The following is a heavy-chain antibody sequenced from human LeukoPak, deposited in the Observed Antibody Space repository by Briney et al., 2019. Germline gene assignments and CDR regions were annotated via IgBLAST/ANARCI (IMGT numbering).Heavy chain of an antibody. CDR3: AREGGDIVVVPAAGWFDP. V-gene: IGHV3-33*01. CDR1: GFTFSSYG. D-gene: IGHD2-2*01. J-gene: IGHJ5*02. Sequence: PGRSLRLSCAASGFTFSSYGMHWVRQAPGKGLEWVAVIWYDGSNKYYADSVKGRFTISRDNSKNTPYLQMNSLRAEDTAVYYCAREGGDIVVVPAAGWFDPWGQGTLVTVSS. CDR2: IWYDGSNK.